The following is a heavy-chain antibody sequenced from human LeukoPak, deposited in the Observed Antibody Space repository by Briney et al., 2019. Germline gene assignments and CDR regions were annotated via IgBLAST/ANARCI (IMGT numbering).Heavy chain of an antibody. CDR1: GFTFSSYW. D-gene: IGHD6-13*01. V-gene: IGHV3-74*01. Sequence: PGGSLRLSCAASGFTFSSYWKHWVRQAPGKGLVWVSRINSDGSSTSYADSVKGRFTISRDNAKNTLYLQMNSLRAEDTAVYYCARDLAVIAAAGPTYYYYGMDVWGQGTTVTVSS. J-gene: IGHJ6*02. CDR2: INSDGSST. CDR3: ARDLAVIAAAGPTYYYYGMDV.